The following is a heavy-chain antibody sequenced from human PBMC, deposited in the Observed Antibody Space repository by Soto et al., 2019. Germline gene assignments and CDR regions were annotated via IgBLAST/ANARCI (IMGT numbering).Heavy chain of an antibody. CDR3: TTENWNYDGGFFDI. V-gene: IGHV3-15*01. J-gene: IGHJ3*02. D-gene: IGHD1-7*01. CDR1: GFTFSYAW. CDR2: IKSKTDGETA. Sequence: GGSLRLSCAASGFTFSYAWMSWVRQAPGKGLEWVGRIKSKTDGETADYAAPVKGRFTISRDDSKNTLYLQVNSLKIEDTAVYYCTTENWNYDGGFFDIWGRGTMVTVSS.